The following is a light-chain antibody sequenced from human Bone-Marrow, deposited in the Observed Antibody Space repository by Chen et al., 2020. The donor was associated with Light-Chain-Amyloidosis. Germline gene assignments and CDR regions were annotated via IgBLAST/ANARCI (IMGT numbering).Light chain of an antibody. CDR2: SAS. Sequence: DIVLTQSPAPLSLSPGERATLFCRASQSVSGNLAWYQQRPGQAPRLLIHSASTRGTGVPARFSGSGFGTDFTLIISSLQSDDFAMYYCQQYENWPRTFGQGTKV. CDR1: QSVSGN. J-gene: IGKJ1*01. CDR3: QQYENWPRT. V-gene: IGKV3-15*01.